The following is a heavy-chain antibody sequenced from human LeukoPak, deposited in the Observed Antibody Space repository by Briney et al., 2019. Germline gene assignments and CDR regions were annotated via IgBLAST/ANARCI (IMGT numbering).Heavy chain of an antibody. J-gene: IGHJ4*02. CDR3: ARKDLSGYSSLDY. V-gene: IGHV1-2*02. D-gene: IGHD5-18*01. CDR1: GYTFTGHY. CDR2: INPNSGGT. Sequence: ASVKVSCKASGYTFTGHYMHWVRQAPGQGLEWVGWINPNSGGTNYAQKFQGRVTMTRDTSISTAYMELSRLRFDDTAVYYCARKDLSGYSSLDYWGQGTLVTVSS.